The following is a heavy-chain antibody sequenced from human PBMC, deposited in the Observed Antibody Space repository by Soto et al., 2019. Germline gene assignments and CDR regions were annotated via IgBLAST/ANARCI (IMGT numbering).Heavy chain of an antibody. D-gene: IGHD6-6*01. CDR2: ISGSGGST. J-gene: IGHJ5*02. Sequence: PGGSLRLSCAASGFTFSSYVMSWVRQAPGKGLEWVSGISGSGGSTYYADSVKGRFTISRDNSKNTLYLQMNSLRAEDTAVYYCAKRQSSGSSSGWFDPWGQGTLVTVSS. CDR1: GFTFSSYV. V-gene: IGHV3-23*01. CDR3: AKRQSSGSSSGWFDP.